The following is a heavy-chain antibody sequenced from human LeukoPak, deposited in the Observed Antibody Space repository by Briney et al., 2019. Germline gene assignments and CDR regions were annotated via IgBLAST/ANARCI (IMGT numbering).Heavy chain of an antibody. CDR3: ARDLQKATNPTLDY. Sequence: ASVKVSCKASGYTFTGYYMHWVRQAPGQGLEWMGWISAYNGNTNYAQKLQGRVTMTRDTSTSTVYMELSSLRSEDTAVYYCARDLQKATNPTLDYWGQGTLVTVSS. CDR2: ISAYNGNT. D-gene: IGHD5-24*01. J-gene: IGHJ4*02. V-gene: IGHV1-18*04. CDR1: GYTFTGYY.